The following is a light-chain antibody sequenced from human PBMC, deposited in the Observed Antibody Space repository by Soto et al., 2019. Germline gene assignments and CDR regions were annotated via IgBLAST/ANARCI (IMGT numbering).Light chain of an antibody. CDR1: QSVSTN. CDR3: HQYNNWPPYT. CDR2: GAS. J-gene: IGKJ2*01. Sequence: EIVMTQSPATLSVFPGERATLSCRASQSVSTNLAWYQQKPGQAPRLLIYGASARATGIPDRFSGSGSGTEVTLTISSLQSEDFAVYYCHQYNNWPPYTFGQGTKLEIK. V-gene: IGKV3-15*01.